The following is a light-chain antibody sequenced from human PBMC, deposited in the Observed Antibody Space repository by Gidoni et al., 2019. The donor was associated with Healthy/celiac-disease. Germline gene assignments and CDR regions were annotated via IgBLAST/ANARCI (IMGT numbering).Light chain of an antibody. CDR3: QSDDSSRGDWV. Sequence: QSVLTQPPQVSGAPGPTVTTPCTGSSSNIGAGYAVHWYQQLPGTAPKLLLNGNSQRPAGVPDRSSGSNAGTSASLAITGQQAEDEADYYCQSDDSSRGDWVFGGGTKLTVL. V-gene: IGLV1-40*01. CDR1: SSNIGAGYA. CDR2: GNS. J-gene: IGLJ3*02.